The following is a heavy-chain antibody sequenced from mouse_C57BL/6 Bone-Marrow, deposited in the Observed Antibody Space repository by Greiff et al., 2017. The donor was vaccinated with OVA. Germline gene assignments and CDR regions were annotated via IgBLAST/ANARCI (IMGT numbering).Heavy chain of an antibody. Sequence: QVQLQQPGAELVRPGSSVKLSCKASGYTFTSYWMHWVKQRPIQGLEWIGNIDPSDSETHYNQKFKDKATLTVDKSSSTAYMQLSSLTSEDSAVYYCARSTGIYYGNPAWFAYWGQGTLVTVSA. V-gene: IGHV1-52*01. CDR1: GYTFTSYW. CDR2: IDPSDSET. CDR3: ARSTGIYYGNPAWFAY. J-gene: IGHJ3*01. D-gene: IGHD2-1*01.